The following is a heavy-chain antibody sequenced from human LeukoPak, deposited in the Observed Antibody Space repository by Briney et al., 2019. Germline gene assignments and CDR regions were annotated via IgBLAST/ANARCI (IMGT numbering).Heavy chain of an antibody. CDR3: ARHTDWLLHLDY. J-gene: IGHJ4*02. D-gene: IGHD3-9*01. V-gene: IGHV4-59*01. CDR2: IYYSGST. CDR1: GGSISSYY. Sequence: SETLSLTCTVSGGSISSYYWSWIRQPPGKGLEWIGYIYYSGSTNYNPSLKSRVTISVDTSKNQFSLKLSSVTAADTAVYYCARHTDWLLHLDYWGQGTLVTVSS.